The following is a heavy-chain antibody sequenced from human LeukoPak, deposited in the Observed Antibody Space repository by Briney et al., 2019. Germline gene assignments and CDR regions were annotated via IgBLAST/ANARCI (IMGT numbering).Heavy chain of an antibody. Sequence: PSETLSLTCTVSGGSISSYYWSWIRQPPGKGLEWIGYIYYSGSTNYNPSLKSRVTISADTSKNQFSLKLSSVTAADTAVYYCARVPGRSSSWTLDYWGQGTLVTVSS. J-gene: IGHJ4*02. CDR3: ARVPGRSSSWTLDY. CDR2: IYYSGST. CDR1: GGSISSYY. D-gene: IGHD6-13*01. V-gene: IGHV4-59*01.